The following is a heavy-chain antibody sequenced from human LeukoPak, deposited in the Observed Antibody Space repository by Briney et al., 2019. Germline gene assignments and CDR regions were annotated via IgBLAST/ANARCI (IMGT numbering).Heavy chain of an antibody. V-gene: IGHV4-39*07. CDR1: GGSIGSSYYY. CDR2: MYLSGTT. D-gene: IGHD3-22*01. CDR3: AGLVGRYSSGLYYYYFDY. J-gene: IGHJ4*02. Sequence: SETLSLTCTVSGGSIGSSYYYWGWIRQPPGKGLEWLGEMYLSGTTHSNPSVKSRVTISIDKSKNQFFLNLSSVTAADTAVYYCAGLVGRYSSGLYYYYFDYWGQGTLVTVSS.